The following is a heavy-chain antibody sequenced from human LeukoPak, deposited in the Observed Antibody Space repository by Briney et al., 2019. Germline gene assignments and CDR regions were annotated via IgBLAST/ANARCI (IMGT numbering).Heavy chain of an antibody. CDR1: GGSISSYY. V-gene: IGHV4-4*07. Sequence: SETLSLTCTVSGGSISSYYWSWIRQPAGKGLEWIGRIYTSGSTNYNPSLKSRVTMSVDTSKNQFSLKLSSVTAADTAVYYCAREYRSSWYLDYYYYMDVWGKGTTVTVSS. CDR3: AREYRSSWYLDYYYYMDV. J-gene: IGHJ6*03. CDR2: IYTSGST. D-gene: IGHD6-13*01.